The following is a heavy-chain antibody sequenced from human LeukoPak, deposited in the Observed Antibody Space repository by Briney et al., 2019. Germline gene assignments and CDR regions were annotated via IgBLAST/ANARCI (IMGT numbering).Heavy chain of an antibody. CDR1: GYTFTSYG. CDR2: SSAYNCNT. J-gene: IGHJ4*02. V-gene: IGHV1-18*01. CDR3: ARHFVVVTATSLDFDY. D-gene: IGHD2-21*02. Sequence: ASVKVSCKASGYTFTSYGISWVRQAPGQGLEGMGWSSAYNCNTNYAQKLQGRVTMTTDTSTSTAYMELRSLRSDDTAVYYCARHFVVVTATSLDFDYWGQGTLVTVSS.